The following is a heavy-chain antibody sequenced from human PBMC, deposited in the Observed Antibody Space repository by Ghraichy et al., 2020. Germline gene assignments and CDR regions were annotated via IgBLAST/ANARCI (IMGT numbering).Heavy chain of an antibody. D-gene: IGHD5-12*01. J-gene: IGHJ4*02. CDR2: INHSGST. Sequence: SETLSLTCAVYGGSFSGYYWSWIRQPPGKGLEWIGEINHSGSTNYNPSLKSRVTISVDTSKNQFSLKLSSVTAADTAVYYCARGSGATNFDYWGQGTLVTVSS. CDR1: GGSFSGYY. CDR3: ARGSGATNFDY. V-gene: IGHV4-34*01.